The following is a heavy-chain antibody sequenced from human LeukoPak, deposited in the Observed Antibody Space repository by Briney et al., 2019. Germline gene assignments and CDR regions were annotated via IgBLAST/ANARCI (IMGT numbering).Heavy chain of an antibody. Sequence: SETLSPTCTVSGGSISSYYWSWIRQPPGKGLEWIGYIYYSGSTNYNPSLKSRVTISVDTSKNQFSLKLSSVTAADTAVYYCARGFGEYSYGYWGQGTLVTVSS. V-gene: IGHV4-59*08. J-gene: IGHJ4*02. CDR1: GGSISSYY. CDR2: IYYSGST. D-gene: IGHD5-18*01. CDR3: ARGFGEYSYGY.